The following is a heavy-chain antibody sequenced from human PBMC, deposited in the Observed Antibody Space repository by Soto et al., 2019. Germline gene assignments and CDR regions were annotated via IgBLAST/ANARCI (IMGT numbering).Heavy chain of an antibody. D-gene: IGHD4-17*01. CDR2: IYYSGNT. V-gene: IGHV4-31*03. J-gene: IGHJ6*02. Sequence: SETLSLTCTVSGGSISSGGYYWSWIRQHPGKGLEWIGYIYYSGNTYYNPSLKSRVTISVDTSKNQFSLKLSSVTAADTAVYYCARDTVTTVGTHYYYGMDVWGQGTTVTVSS. CDR1: GGSISSGGYY. CDR3: ARDTVTTVGTHYYYGMDV.